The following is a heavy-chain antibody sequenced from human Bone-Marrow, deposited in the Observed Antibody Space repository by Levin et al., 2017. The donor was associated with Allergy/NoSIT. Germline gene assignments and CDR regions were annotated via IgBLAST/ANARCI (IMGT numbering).Heavy chain of an antibody. D-gene: IGHD1-1*01. Sequence: KISCQTSGGNFNMHAISWVRQASGQGLEWMGGIIPVLGTPNYAQKFQGRVTISADASTTTAFMEINDLRPEDTAIYYCAKIGLDIDYWGQGTLITVSS. CDR1: GGNFNMHA. CDR3: AKIGLDIDY. J-gene: IGHJ4*02. CDR2: IIPVLGTP. V-gene: IGHV1-69*01.